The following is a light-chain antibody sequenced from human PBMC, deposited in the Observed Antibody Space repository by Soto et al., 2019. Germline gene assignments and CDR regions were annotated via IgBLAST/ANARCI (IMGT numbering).Light chain of an antibody. J-gene: IGKJ1*01. Sequence: DIQMTQSPSSLSASVGDRVTITCRASQGISNYLAWYQQKPGKVPQLLIYSASVLQSGVPPRFSGSGSETDFTLTISSVQPEDVATYYCQKYNSALWTFGQGTKLEIK. CDR1: QGISNY. CDR3: QKYNSALWT. CDR2: SAS. V-gene: IGKV1-27*01.